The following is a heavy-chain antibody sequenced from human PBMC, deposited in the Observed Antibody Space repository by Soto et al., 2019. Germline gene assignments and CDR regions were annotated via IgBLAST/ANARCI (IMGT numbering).Heavy chain of an antibody. CDR1: GFTFSSYE. CDR2: ISSSGSTI. V-gene: IGHV3-48*03. Sequence: GGSLSLSCXASGFTFSSYEMNWVRQAPGKGLEWVSYISSSGSTIYYADSVKGRFTISRDNAKNSLYLQMNSLRAEDTAVYYCARAPRTTVWYYGMDVWGQGTTVTVSS. D-gene: IGHD4-17*01. CDR3: ARAPRTTVWYYGMDV. J-gene: IGHJ6*02.